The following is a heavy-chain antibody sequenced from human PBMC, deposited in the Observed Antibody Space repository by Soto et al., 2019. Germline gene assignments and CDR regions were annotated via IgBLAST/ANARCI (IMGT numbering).Heavy chain of an antibody. D-gene: IGHD2-15*01. V-gene: IGHV3-30*18. CDR3: AKDGGYCSGGSCYRDYYYYMDV. CDR1: GFTFSSYG. Sequence: QVQLVESGGGVVQPGRSLRLSCAASGFTFSSYGMHWVRQAPGKGLEWVAVISYDGSNKYYADSVKGRFTISRDNSKNTLYLQMNSLRAEDTAVYYCAKDGGYCSGGSCYRDYYYYMDVWGKGTTVTVSS. J-gene: IGHJ6*03. CDR2: ISYDGSNK.